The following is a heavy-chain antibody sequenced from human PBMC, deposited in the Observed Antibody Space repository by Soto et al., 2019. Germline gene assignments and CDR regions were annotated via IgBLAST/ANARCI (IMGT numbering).Heavy chain of an antibody. J-gene: IGHJ4*02. CDR1: GGSISSYY. D-gene: IGHD2-2*01. CDR3: ARDGGTSGPFFDY. V-gene: IGHV4-59*01. CDR2: IYYSGST. Sequence: QVQLQESGPGLVKPSETLSLTCTVSGGSISSYYWSWIRQPPGKGLEWIGYIYYSGSTNYNPSLKSRVTISVDTSKNQFSLKLSSVTAADTAVYYCARDGGTSGPFFDYWGQGNLVTVSS.